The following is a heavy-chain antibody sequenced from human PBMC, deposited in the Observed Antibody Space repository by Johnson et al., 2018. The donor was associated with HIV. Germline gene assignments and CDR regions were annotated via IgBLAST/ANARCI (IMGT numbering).Heavy chain of an antibody. CDR3: ARSGDSIGSFWAGGAFDI. D-gene: IGHD3/OR15-3a*01. J-gene: IGHJ3*02. V-gene: IGHV3-53*01. CDR2: IYSSGTT. CDR1: GFTVSSNY. Sequence: VQLVESGGGLIQPGGSLRLSCAVSGFTVSSNYMSWVRQGPGKGLEWVSLIYSSGTTDYADSVQGRFTISRDNSKNTLYLQMNSLRAEDTAVYYCARSGDSIGSFWAGGAFDIWGQGTMVTVSS.